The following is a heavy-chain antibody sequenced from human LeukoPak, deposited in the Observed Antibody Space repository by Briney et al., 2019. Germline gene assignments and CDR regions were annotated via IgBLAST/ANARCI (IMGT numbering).Heavy chain of an antibody. Sequence: GGSLRLSCAASGFTFDDYAMHWVRQAPGKGLEWVSGISWNSGSIGYADSVKGRFTISRDNAKNSLYLQMNSLRAEDTALYYCAKDSGYDPDHPEPIDYWGQGTLVTVSS. J-gene: IGHJ4*02. CDR1: GFTFDDYA. V-gene: IGHV3-9*01. CDR2: ISWNSGSI. CDR3: AKDSGYDPDHPEPIDY. D-gene: IGHD5-12*01.